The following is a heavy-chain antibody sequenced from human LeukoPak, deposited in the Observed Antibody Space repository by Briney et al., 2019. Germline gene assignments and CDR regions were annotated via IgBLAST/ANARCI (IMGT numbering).Heavy chain of an antibody. J-gene: IGHJ4*02. D-gene: IGHD5-12*01. V-gene: IGHV1-18*01. CDR1: GYIFTSYG. CDR3: ARDRQWLRLRGAIDY. CDR2: ISAYNGNT. Sequence: GASVKVSCKASGYIFTSYGISWVRQAPGQGLEWMGWISAYNGNTNYAQKLQGRVTMTTDTSTSTAYMELRSLRSDDTAVYYCARDRQWLRLRGAIDYWGQGTLVTVSS.